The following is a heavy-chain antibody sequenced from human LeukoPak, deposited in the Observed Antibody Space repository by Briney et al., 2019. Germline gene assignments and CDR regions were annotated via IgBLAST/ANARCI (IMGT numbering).Heavy chain of an antibody. V-gene: IGHV3-72*01. J-gene: IGHJ4*02. CDR3: ARGSGLPEVNY. Sequence: GGSLRLSCAASGFTFSDHYMDWVRQAPGKGLEWVGRTRNKANSYTTEYAASVKGRSTISRDDSKNSQYLQMNSLRAEDTAVYYCARGSGLPEVNYWGQGTLVTVSS. CDR1: GFTFSDHY. CDR2: TRNKANSYTT. D-gene: IGHD3-22*01.